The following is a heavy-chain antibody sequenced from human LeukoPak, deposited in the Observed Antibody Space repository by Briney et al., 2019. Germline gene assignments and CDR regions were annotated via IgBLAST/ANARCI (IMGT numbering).Heavy chain of an antibody. CDR2: ISSSGSTI. Sequence: GGSLRLSCVASGFTFSSYDMNWVRQAPGKGLEWVSYISSSGSTIYYADSVKGRFTISRDNAKSSLYLQMNSLRAEDTAVYYCAELGITMIGGVWGKGTTVTISS. D-gene: IGHD3-10*02. CDR3: AELGITMIGGV. V-gene: IGHV3-48*03. CDR1: GFTFSSYD. J-gene: IGHJ6*04.